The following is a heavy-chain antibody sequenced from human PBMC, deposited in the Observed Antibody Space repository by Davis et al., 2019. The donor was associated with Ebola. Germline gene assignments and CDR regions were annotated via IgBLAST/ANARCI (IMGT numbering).Heavy chain of an antibody. D-gene: IGHD5-12*01. CDR3: ARVPSGYDPKFVSGTYGMDV. CDR2: TYYRSKWYN. V-gene: IGHV6-1*01. Sequence: HSQTLSLTCAISGDSVSSHSAAWNWIRQSPSRGLEWLGRTYYRSKWYNDYAVSVKSRITINPDTSKNQFSLQLNSVTPEDTAVYYCARVPSGYDPKFVSGTYGMDVWGQGTTVTVSS. J-gene: IGHJ6*02. CDR1: GDSVSSHSAA.